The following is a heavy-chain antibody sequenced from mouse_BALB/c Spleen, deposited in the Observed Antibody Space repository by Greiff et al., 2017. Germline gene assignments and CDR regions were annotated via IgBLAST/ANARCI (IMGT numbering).Heavy chain of an antibody. CDR1: GYSITSDYA. D-gene: IGHD2-4*01. V-gene: IGHV3-2*02. Sequence: DVQLQESGPGLVKPSQSLSLTCTVTGYSITSDYAWNWIRQFPGNKLEWMGYISYSGSTSYNPSLKSRISITRDTSKNQFFLQLNSVTTEDTATYYCARSEDYDWYFDVWGAGTTVTVSS. CDR3: ARSEDYDWYFDV. CDR2: ISYSGST. J-gene: IGHJ1*01.